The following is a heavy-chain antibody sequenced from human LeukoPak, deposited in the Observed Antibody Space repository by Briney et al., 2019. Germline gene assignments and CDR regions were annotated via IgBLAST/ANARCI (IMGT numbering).Heavy chain of an antibody. Sequence: PGGSLRLSCTASGFTFGDYAMSWFRQAPGKGLEWVGFIRSKAYGGTTEYAASVKGRFTISRDDSKSIAYLQMNSLKTEDTAVYYCTRDADYDYVWGSYRYTGKSPRRLAFDIWGRGTMVTVSS. CDR2: IRSKAYGGTT. D-gene: IGHD3-16*02. V-gene: IGHV3-49*03. CDR1: GFTFGDYA. CDR3: TRDADYDYVWGSYRYTGKSPRRLAFDI. J-gene: IGHJ3*02.